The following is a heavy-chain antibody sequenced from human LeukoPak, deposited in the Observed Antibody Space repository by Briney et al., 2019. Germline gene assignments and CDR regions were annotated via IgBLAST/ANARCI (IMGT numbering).Heavy chain of an antibody. D-gene: IGHD3-10*01. CDR1: GFSFSSAW. J-gene: IGHJ4*02. CDR3: AADRGVPHDS. CDR2: IKTKPVGGTA. Sequence: PGGSLTLFCAASGFSFSSAWMSWVRQAPGKGLEWVGRIKTKPVGGTADYAAPVKGRFTISRDDSQNTLYLQMNSLITEDTAVYYCAADRGVPHDSWGQPTVV. V-gene: IGHV3-15*01.